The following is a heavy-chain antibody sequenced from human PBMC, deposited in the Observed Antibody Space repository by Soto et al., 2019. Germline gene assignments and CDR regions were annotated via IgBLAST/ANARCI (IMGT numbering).Heavy chain of an antibody. J-gene: IGHJ6*02. Sequence: QVQLVESGGRLVRPGGSLRLSCEASGFTFRDYYMTWFRQAPGKGLEWLSYIDSSTKYTNYADSVKGRFTISRDKAKNSPYLQMNSLRADDTAVYYCAREYYYTMDVWGQGTMVTVSS. CDR2: IDSSTKYT. CDR1: GFTFRDYY. V-gene: IGHV3-11*05. CDR3: AREYYYTMDV.